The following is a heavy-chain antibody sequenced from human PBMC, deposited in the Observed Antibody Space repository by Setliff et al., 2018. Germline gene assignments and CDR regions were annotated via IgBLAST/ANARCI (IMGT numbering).Heavy chain of an antibody. J-gene: IGHJ4*03. V-gene: IGHV4-34*01. D-gene: IGHD3-3*01. CDR3: RYWSGYYNNDY. CDR1: GGSFTNYY. CDR2: INHSGST. Sequence: SETLSLTCTVYGGSFTNYYWGWIRQSPGKGLEWIGEINHSGSTNYNPSLKSRLTTSVDASTNQFSLKLYSVTAADTAVYYCRYWSGYYNNDYWGQGTPVTVSS.